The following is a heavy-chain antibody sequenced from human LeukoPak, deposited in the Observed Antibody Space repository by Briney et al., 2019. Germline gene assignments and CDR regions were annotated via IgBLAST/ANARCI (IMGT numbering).Heavy chain of an antibody. CDR1: GFTFSNNA. D-gene: IGHD1-1*01. Sequence: GGSLRLSCAASGFTFSNNAMSWVRQAPGGGLEWVSGIPGSGVDTFYADSVKGRFTISRDNSKNTLFLQMNSLRAEDTAVYYCAKEVGMYGTPTLDFWGQGTVVTVSS. V-gene: IGHV3-23*01. J-gene: IGHJ4*02. CDR3: AKEVGMYGTPTLDF. CDR2: IPGSGVDT.